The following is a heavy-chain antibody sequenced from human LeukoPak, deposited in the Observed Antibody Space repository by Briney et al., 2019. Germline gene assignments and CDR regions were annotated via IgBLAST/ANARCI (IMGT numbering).Heavy chain of an antibody. CDR3: ATDLNSGSYPGY. J-gene: IGHJ4*02. V-gene: IGHV1-24*01. Sequence: ASVKVSCKVSGYTLTELSMHWVRQAPGKGLEWKGGFHSEDGETIYAQKCQGRVTMTENTSTDTAYMELSSLRSEDTAVYYCATDLNSGSYPGYWGQGTLVTVSS. CDR1: GYTLTELS. CDR2: FHSEDGET. D-gene: IGHD1-26*01.